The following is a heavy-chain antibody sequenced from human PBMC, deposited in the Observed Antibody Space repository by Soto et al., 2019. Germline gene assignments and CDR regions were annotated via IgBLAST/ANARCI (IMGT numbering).Heavy chain of an antibody. CDR1: GFTFSSYS. CDR3: ASVGFMVRGVCPYFFDY. V-gene: IGHV3-21*01. D-gene: IGHD3-10*01. CDR2: ISSGYTYI. Sequence: GGSLGLSCAASGFTFSSYSLTWVRQAPGKGLEWVSSISSGYTYIYYADSVKGRFTISRDDAKNSVYLQMNSLRAEDTAVYYFASVGFMVRGVCPYFFDYWGQGTLVTVSS. J-gene: IGHJ4*02.